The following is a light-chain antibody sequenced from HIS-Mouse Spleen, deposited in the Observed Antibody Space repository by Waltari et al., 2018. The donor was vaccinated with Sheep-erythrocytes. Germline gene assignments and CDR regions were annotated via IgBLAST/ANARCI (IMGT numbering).Light chain of an antibody. J-gene: IGLJ3*02. CDR3: SSYAGSNNWV. V-gene: IGLV2-8*01. Sequence: QSALTQPRSVSGSPGQSVTISCTGTSSDVGGYNYVSWYQQHPGKAPKLMIYEVSMRPSGVPDRFSRSKSGNTASLTVSGLQAEDEADYYCSSYAGSNNWVFGGGTKLTVL. CDR2: EVS. CDR1: SSDVGGYNY.